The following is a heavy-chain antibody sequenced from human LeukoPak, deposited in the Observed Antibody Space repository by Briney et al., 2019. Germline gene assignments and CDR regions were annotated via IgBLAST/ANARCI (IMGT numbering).Heavy chain of an antibody. Sequence: SRVTISVDTSKNQFSLTLRPVTAADTAVYYCARGYYGSGSFFDYWGQGTLVTVSS. CDR3: ARGYYGSGSFFDY. J-gene: IGHJ4*02. D-gene: IGHD3-10*01. V-gene: IGHV4-59*09.